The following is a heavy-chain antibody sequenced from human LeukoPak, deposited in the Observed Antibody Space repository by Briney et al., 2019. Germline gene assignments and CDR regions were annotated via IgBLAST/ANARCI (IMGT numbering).Heavy chain of an antibody. CDR1: GGSINSNNYY. V-gene: IGHV4-39*01. D-gene: IGHD3-9*01. CDR3: ARRSPLDTWYFDP. CDR2: ISYSGST. Sequence: SETLSLTCTVSGGSINSNNYYWAWIRQPPGKGLEWIGSISYSGSTYYSPSLRSRVAISVDTAKNQFSLKLRSVTAADTAVYYCARRSPLDTWYFDPWGRGTLVTVSS. J-gene: IGHJ2*01.